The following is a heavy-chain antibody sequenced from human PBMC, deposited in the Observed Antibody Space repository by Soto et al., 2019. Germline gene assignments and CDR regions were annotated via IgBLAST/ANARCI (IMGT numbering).Heavy chain of an antibody. CDR1: GFTFSSYW. D-gene: IGHD3-3*01. CDR3: ARAGRFLEWLWNFDY. J-gene: IGHJ4*02. V-gene: IGHV3-7*03. CDR2: IKQDGSEK. Sequence: AGGSLRLSCAASGFTFSSYWMSWVRQAPGKGLEWVANIKQDGSEKYYVDSVKGRFTISRDNAKNSLYLQMNSLRAEDTAVYYCARAGRFLEWLWNFDYWGQGTLVTVSS.